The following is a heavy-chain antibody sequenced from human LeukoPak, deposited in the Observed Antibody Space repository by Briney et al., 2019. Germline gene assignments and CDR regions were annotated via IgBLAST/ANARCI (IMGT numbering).Heavy chain of an antibody. CDR2: IYYSGST. Sequence: SETLSLTCTVSGGSISSYYWSWIRQPPGKGLEWIGYIYYSGSTNYNPSLKSRVTISVDTSKNQFSLKLSSVTAADTAVYYCARHSRYCSSTSCYSGYFQHWGQGTLVTVSS. V-gene: IGHV4-59*08. D-gene: IGHD2-2*01. CDR3: ARHSRYCSSTSCYSGYFQH. CDR1: GGSISSYY. J-gene: IGHJ1*01.